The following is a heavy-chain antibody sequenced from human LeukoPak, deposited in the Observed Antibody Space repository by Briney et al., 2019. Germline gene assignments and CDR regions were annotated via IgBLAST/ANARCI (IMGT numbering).Heavy chain of an antibody. CDR3: ARIYDSSGHDAFDI. CDR2: IYYTGST. CDR1: GGSISSYY. Sequence: SETLSLTCTVSGGSISSYYWSWIRQPPGKGLEGIGYIYYTGSTNYTPSLKSRVTISVDTSKNQFSLKLSSVTAADPAVYYCARIYDSSGHDAFDIWGQGTMVTVSS. V-gene: IGHV4-59*01. J-gene: IGHJ3*02. D-gene: IGHD3-22*01.